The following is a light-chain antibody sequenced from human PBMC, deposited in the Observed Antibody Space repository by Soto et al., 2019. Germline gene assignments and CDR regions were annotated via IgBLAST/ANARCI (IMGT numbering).Light chain of an antibody. V-gene: IGKV1-39*01. J-gene: IGKJ1*01. CDR3: QQIYSLPWT. CDR2: AAS. CDR1: QSFIRY. Sequence: DIQMTQSPSSLSASVGDRVTITCRASQSFIRYLNWYQQKPGKAPKLLIYAASSLQSGVPSRFSGSGSGTDVALTISSLQPEDFATYYCQQIYSLPWTFGRGTKVEIK.